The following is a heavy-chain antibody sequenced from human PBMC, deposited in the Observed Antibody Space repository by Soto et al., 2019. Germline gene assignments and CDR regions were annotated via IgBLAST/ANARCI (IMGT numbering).Heavy chain of an antibody. CDR3: ARGFPSGEGGSGPPPTPGKWTRYYFDY. CDR1: GGSFSGYY. Sequence: QVQLQQWGAGLLKPSETLSLTCAVYGGSFSGYYWSWIRQPPGKGLEWIGEINHSGSTNYNPSLKSRVTISVDTSKNQFSLKLSSVTAADTAVYYCARGFPSGEGGSGPPPTPGKWTRYYFDYWGQGTLVTVSS. V-gene: IGHV4-34*01. CDR2: INHSGST. D-gene: IGHD3-10*01. J-gene: IGHJ4*02.